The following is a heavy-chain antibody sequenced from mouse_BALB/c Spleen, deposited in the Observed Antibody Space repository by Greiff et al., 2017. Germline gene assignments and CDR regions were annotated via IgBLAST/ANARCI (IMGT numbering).Heavy chain of an antibody. CDR1: GISITTGNYR. CDR2: IYYSGTI. CDR3: ARDGYNPPLTD. Sequence: EVKLQESGPGLVKPSQTVSLTCTVTGISITTGNYRWSWIRQFPGNKLEWIGYIYYSGTITYNPSLTSRTTITRDTSKNQFFLEMNSLTAEDTATYYCARDGYNPPLTDWGQGTTLTVSS. D-gene: IGHD2-2*01. V-gene: IGHV3-5*02. J-gene: IGHJ2*01.